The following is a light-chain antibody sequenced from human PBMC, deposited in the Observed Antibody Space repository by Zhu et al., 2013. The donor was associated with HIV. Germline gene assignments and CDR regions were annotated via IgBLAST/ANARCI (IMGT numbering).Light chain of an antibody. V-gene: IGKV3-20*01. CDR3: LQYGSSSWT. CDR1: QSVSSSY. J-gene: IGKJ1*01. CDR2: GAS. Sequence: EIVLTQSPGTLSLSPGERATLSCRASQSVSSSYLAWYQQKPGQAPRLLMYGASSRATGIPDRFSGSGSGTDFTLTISRLEPEDFAVYYCLQYGSSSWTFGQGTKVEI.